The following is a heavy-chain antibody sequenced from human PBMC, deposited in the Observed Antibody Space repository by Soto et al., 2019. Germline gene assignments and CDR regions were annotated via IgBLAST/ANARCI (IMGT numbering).Heavy chain of an antibody. CDR3: ATTYGGNTAFPYYFHY. J-gene: IGHJ4*02. Sequence: SVKVSCKASGGTFSSYANSWVRQAPGQGLEWMGGIIPISGTTNYAQKFQGRVTITADGSTSTAYMELSSLRSDDTAVYYCATTYGGNTAFPYYFHYWGQGTLVTVSS. CDR1: GGTFSSYA. V-gene: IGHV1-69*13. CDR2: IIPISGTT. D-gene: IGHD4-17*01.